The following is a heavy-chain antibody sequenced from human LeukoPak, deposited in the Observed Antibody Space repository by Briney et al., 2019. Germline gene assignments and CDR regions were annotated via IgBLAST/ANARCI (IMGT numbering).Heavy chain of an antibody. CDR1: GFTFSNSW. V-gene: IGHV3-74*01. J-gene: IGHJ3*01. CDR3: ARDNYHTF. D-gene: IGHD5-24*01. CDR2: IDTDGTNT. Sequence: SGGSLRLSCAASGFTFSNSWMHWVRQAPGKGLVWVSRIDTDGTNTHYADSVKGRFSISRDNAKSTLYLQMNSLRAEDTAVYYCARDNYHTFWGQGTMVTVSS.